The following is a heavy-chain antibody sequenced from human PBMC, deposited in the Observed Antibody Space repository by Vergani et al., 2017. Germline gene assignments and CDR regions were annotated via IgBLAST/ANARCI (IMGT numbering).Heavy chain of an antibody. J-gene: IGHJ6*02. V-gene: IGHV4-61*02. Sequence: QVQLQESGPGLVRPSQTLSLTCTVSGGSISSGSYYWSWFRQPAGKGLEWIGRFYTGGGTSYNPSLKSPGTISVDTSKTQFSLQVSSVTAADTAVYYCARDPLYSTTWPFLLLDMDVWGQGTTVTVSS. CDR3: ARDPLYSTTWPFLLLDMDV. CDR1: GGSISSGSYY. CDR2: FYTGGGT. D-gene: IGHD6-13*01.